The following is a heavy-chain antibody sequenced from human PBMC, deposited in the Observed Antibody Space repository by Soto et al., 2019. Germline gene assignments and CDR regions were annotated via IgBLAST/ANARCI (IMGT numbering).Heavy chain of an antibody. Sequence: PGGSLRLSCAASAFTFSNYAMTWVRQSPGKGLEWVSTTSNSGASTYYADSVKGRFTISRDNSKNTMYLQMNSLRAEDTAVYYCAKTSNGYLYYFDYWGQGALVTV. V-gene: IGHV3-23*01. J-gene: IGHJ4*02. CDR2: TSNSGAST. CDR1: AFTFSNYA. D-gene: IGHD3-22*01. CDR3: AKTSNGYLYYFDY.